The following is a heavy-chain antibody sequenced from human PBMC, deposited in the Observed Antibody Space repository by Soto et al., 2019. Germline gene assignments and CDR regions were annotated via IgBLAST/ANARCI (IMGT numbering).Heavy chain of an antibody. CDR1: GYTFTNYD. J-gene: IGHJ6*02. Sequence: QVQLVQSGAEVKKPGASVKVSCKASGYTFTNYDVNWVRQAAGQGLEWMGWMNPNSGNTDYAQKFRDRVAMTRNTSIDTAYMELSSLTSEDTAVYYCASQGVDFSRVGHYYGLGVWGQGTAVTVAS. CDR2: MNPNSGNT. CDR3: ASQGVDFSRVGHYYGLGV. V-gene: IGHV1-8*01. D-gene: IGHD3-3*01.